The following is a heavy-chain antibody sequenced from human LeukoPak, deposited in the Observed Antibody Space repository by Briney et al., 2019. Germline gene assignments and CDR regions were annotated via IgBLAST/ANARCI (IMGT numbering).Heavy chain of an antibody. Sequence: SETLSLTCTVSGGSISSYYWSWIRQPPGKGLEWIGYIYYSGSTSYNPSLKSRVTISVDTSKNQFSLKLSSVTAADTAVYYCARDRVVVAANWFDPWGQGTLVTVSS. V-gene: IGHV4-59*12. CDR1: GGSISSYY. CDR2: IYYSGST. CDR3: ARDRVVVAANWFDP. D-gene: IGHD2-15*01. J-gene: IGHJ5*02.